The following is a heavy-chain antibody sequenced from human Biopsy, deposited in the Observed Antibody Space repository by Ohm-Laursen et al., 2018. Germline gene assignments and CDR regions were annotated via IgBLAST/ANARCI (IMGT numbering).Heavy chain of an antibody. J-gene: IGHJ6*02. D-gene: IGHD3-10*01. Sequence: SLRLSCAASGFTFSSYGMHWVRQAPGKGLEWVAVIWYDGSNKYYADSVKGRFTISRDNSKNTLFLQMNNLRAEDTAVYYCARDRYYGSANYFGYYNMDVWGQGTTVTVS. V-gene: IGHV3-33*01. CDR2: IWYDGSNK. CDR3: ARDRYYGSANYFGYYNMDV. CDR1: GFTFSSYG.